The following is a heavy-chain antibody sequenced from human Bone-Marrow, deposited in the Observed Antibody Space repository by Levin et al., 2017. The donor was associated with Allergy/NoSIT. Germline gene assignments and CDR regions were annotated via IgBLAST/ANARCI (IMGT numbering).Heavy chain of an antibody. CDR2: IYPGASDP. Sequence: GESLKISCQGSGYSFANYWIAWVRQMPGIGLEWMGIIYPGASDPYYSPSFQGQVTISADTSINPAYLQWNGLTASDSGMFFCARLRCPARVTDCQAQSAISFDIWGRGTMVTVSS. J-gene: IGHJ3*02. CDR1: GYSFANYW. CDR3: ARLRCPARVTDCQAQSAISFDI. D-gene: IGHD2-21*02. V-gene: IGHV5-51*01.